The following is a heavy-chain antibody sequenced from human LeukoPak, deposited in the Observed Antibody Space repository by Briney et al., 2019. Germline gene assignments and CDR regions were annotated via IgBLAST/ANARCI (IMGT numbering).Heavy chain of an antibody. Sequence: GGSLRLSCAASGFTVGSNYMSWVRQAPGKGLEWVSVIYSGGSTYYADSVKGRFTISRDNSKNTLYLQMNSLRAEDTAVYYCARGGISVAGTMEAFDIWGQGTMVTVSS. V-gene: IGHV3-53*01. CDR1: GFTVGSNY. CDR2: IYSGGST. CDR3: ARGGISVAGTMEAFDI. J-gene: IGHJ3*02. D-gene: IGHD6-19*01.